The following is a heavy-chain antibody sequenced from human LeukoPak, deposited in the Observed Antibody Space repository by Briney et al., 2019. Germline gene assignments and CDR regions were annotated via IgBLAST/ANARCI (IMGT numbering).Heavy chain of an antibody. CDR1: GYTFTSYG. CDR3: ARDPWGSYSSSDPFDY. J-gene: IGHJ4*02. V-gene: IGHV1-18*01. D-gene: IGHD6-6*01. Sequence: ASVKVSCKASGYTFTSYGISWVRQAPGQGLECMGWISAYNGNTNYAQKLQGRVTMTTDTSTSTAYMELRSLRSDDTAVYYCARDPWGSYSSSDPFDYWGQGTLVTVSS. CDR2: ISAYNGNT.